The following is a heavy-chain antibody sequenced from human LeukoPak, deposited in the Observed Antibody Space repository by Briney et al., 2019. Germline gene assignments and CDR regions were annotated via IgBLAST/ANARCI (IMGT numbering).Heavy chain of an antibody. Sequence: GESLKISCKGSGYSFTNYWIGWVRQMPGEGLEWMGLIYPGDSDTRYGPSFQGQVIISVDKSISTAYLQWSSLKASDTAMYYCARRRGSSERIDYWGQGTLVTVSS. CDR1: GYSFTNYW. CDR3: ARRRGSSERIDY. V-gene: IGHV5-51*01. D-gene: IGHD1-26*01. J-gene: IGHJ4*02. CDR2: IYPGDSDT.